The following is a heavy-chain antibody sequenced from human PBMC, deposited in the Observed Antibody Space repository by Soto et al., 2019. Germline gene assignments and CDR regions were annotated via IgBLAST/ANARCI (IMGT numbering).Heavy chain of an antibody. J-gene: IGHJ4*02. V-gene: IGHV1-3*01. CDR3: ARDRWNDFWSGYSYYFDY. CDR1: GYTFTSYA. D-gene: IGHD3-3*01. CDR2: INAGNGNT. Sequence: GASVKVSCKASGYTFTSYAMHWVRQAPGQRLEWMGWINAGNGNTKYSQRFQGRVTITRDTSASTAYMELSSLRSEDTAVYYCARDRWNDFWSGYSYYFDYWGQGTLVTVSS.